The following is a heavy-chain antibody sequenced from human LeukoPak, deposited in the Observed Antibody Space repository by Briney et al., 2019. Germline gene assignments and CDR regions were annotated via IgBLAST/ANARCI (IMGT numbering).Heavy chain of an antibody. CDR2: INPSGGST. Sequence: ASVKVSCKASGYTFTSYYMHWVRQAPGQGLEWMGIINPSGGSTSYAQKFQGRVTMTRDMSTSTVYMELSSLISEDTAVYYCARAQSGKDYYYYYMDVWGKGTTVTVSS. J-gene: IGHJ6*03. V-gene: IGHV1-46*01. CDR1: GYTFTSYY. D-gene: IGHD3-10*01. CDR3: ARAQSGKDYYYYYMDV.